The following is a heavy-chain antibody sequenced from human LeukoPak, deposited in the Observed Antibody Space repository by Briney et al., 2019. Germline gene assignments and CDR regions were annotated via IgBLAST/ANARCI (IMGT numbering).Heavy chain of an antibody. CDR1: RFTFSNYA. CDR3: AKALTYYDILTGYYS. V-gene: IGHV3-23*01. Sequence: GGSLRLSCAASRFTFSNYAMSWVRQAPGKGLEWVSGMSGSGGSTYYADSVKGRFTISRDNSKNTLYLQMNSLRAEDTAVYYCAKALTYYDILTGYYSWGQGTLVTVSS. D-gene: IGHD3-9*01. J-gene: IGHJ4*02. CDR2: MSGSGGST.